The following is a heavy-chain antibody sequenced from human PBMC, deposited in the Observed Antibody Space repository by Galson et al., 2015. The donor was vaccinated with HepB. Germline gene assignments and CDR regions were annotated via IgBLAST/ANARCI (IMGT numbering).Heavy chain of an antibody. CDR1: GGSISSGSYY. D-gene: IGHD3-3*01. V-gene: IGHV4-61*02. CDR3: ARGSGPPFDY. Sequence: TLSLTCTVSGGSISSGSYYWSWIRQPAGKGLEWIGRIYTSGSTNYNPSLKSRVTISVDTSKNQFSLKLSSVTAADTAVYYCARGSGPPFDYWGQGTLVTVSS. CDR2: IYTSGST. J-gene: IGHJ4*02.